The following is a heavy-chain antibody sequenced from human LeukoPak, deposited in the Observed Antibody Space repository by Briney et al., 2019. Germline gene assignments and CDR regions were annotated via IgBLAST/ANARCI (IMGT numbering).Heavy chain of an antibody. Sequence: GESLRLSCAASGFTFSSYMMTWVRQAPGKGLEWVGRIKSKTDGGTTDYAAPVKGRFTISRDDSKNTLYLQMNSLKTEDTAVYYCTTDREDDYGDYGVYYWGQGTLVTVSS. V-gene: IGHV3-15*01. J-gene: IGHJ4*02. CDR1: GFTFSSYM. CDR2: IKSKTDGGTT. D-gene: IGHD4-17*01. CDR3: TTDREDDYGDYGVYY.